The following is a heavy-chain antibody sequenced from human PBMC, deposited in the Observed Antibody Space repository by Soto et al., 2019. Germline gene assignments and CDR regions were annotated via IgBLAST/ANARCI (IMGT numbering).Heavy chain of an antibody. V-gene: IGHV1-69*12. CDR2: IIPIFGTA. Sequence: QVQLVQSGAEVKKPGSSVKVSCKASGGTFSSYDISWVRQAPGQGLEWMGGIIPIFGTANYAQKFQGRVTITADESTSTAYMELSSLRSEDTAVEYCARDISPRVLGVICSFDPWGQGTLVTVSS. CDR1: GGTFSSYD. J-gene: IGHJ5*02. D-gene: IGHD3-10*01. CDR3: ARDISPRVLGVICSFDP.